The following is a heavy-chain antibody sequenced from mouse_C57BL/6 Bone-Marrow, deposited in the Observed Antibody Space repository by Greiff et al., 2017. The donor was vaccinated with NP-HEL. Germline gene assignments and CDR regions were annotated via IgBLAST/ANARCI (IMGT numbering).Heavy chain of an antibody. J-gene: IGHJ2*01. V-gene: IGHV5-17*01. CDR2: ISSGSSTI. Sequence: EVQRVESGGGLVKPGGSLKLSCAASGFTFSDYGMHWVRQAPEKGLEWVAYISSGSSTIYYADTVKGRFTISRDNAKNTVFLQMTSLRSEDTAMYYCASAYDGYYLNFDYWGQGTTLTVSS. D-gene: IGHD2-3*01. CDR1: GFTFSDYG. CDR3: ASAYDGYYLNFDY.